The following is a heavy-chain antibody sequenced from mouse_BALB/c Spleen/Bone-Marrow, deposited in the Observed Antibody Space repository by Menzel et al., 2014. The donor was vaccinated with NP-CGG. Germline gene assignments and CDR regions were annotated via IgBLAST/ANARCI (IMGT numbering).Heavy chain of an antibody. Sequence: EVKLMESGGGLVKPGGSLKLSCAASGFTFSSCAMSWVRQTPEKRLEWVASISSGGSTYYPDSVKGRFTISRDNARNILCLQMSSLRSEDTAMYYCARGREVRRGAWFAYWGQGTLVTVSA. CDR3: ARGREVRRGAWFAY. CDR1: GFTFSSCA. CDR2: ISSGGST. V-gene: IGHV5-6-5*01. D-gene: IGHD2-14*01. J-gene: IGHJ3*01.